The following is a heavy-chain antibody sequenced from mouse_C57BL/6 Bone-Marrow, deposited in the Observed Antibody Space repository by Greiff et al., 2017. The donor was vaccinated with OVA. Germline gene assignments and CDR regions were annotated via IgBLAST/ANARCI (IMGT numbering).Heavy chain of an antibody. CDR1: GFTFSDYG. CDR3: ARGYDGSSYGGFAY. D-gene: IGHD1-1*01. Sequence: EVQVVESGGGLVKPGGSLKLSCAASGFTFSDYGMHWVRQAPEKGLEWVAYISSGSSTIYYADTVKGRFTISRDNAKNTLFRQMTSLRSEDTAMYYCARGYDGSSYGGFAYWGQGTLVTVSA. J-gene: IGHJ3*01. V-gene: IGHV5-17*01. CDR2: ISSGSSTI.